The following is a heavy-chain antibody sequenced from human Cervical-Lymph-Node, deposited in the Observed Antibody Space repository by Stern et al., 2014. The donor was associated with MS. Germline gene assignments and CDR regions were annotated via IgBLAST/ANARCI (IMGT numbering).Heavy chain of an antibody. V-gene: IGHV4-31*03. CDR1: GASISSDDNY. D-gene: IGHD1-26*01. CDR3: ARDGPQVGAGSFDV. CDR2: ISYSGNT. Sequence: QLQLQESGPGLVKPSQTLSLTCTVSGASISSDDNYWNWIRQLPGKGLEWIGYISYSGNTYNTPSLKSRVTISADTSKNQFSLKLSSVTAADTAVYYCARDGPQVGAGSFDVWGRGTMVTVSS. J-gene: IGHJ3*01.